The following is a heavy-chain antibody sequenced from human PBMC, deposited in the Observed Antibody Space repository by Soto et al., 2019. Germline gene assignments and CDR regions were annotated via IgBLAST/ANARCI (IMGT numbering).Heavy chain of an antibody. CDR2: ISSSSSTI. V-gene: IGHV3-48*01. CDR1: GFTFSSYS. Sequence: GGSLRLSCAASGFTFSSYSMNWVRQAPGKGLEWVSYISSSSSTIYYADPVKGRFTISRDNAKNSLYLQMNSLRAEDTAVYYCARDYRYCSGGSCYSDYYYYMDVWGKGTTVTVSS. D-gene: IGHD2-15*01. J-gene: IGHJ6*03. CDR3: ARDYRYCSGGSCYSDYYYYMDV.